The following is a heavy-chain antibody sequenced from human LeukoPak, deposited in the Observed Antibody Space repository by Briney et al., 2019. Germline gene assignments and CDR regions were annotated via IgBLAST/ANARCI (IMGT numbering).Heavy chain of an antibody. J-gene: IGHJ3*02. CDR2: INPNSGGT. V-gene: IGHV1-2*02. CDR1: GYTFTGYY. Sequence: ASVKVSCKASGYTFTGYYMHWVRQAPGQGLEWMGWINPNSGGTNYAQKFQGRVTMTRDTSICTAYMELSRLRSDDTAVYYCARLPYTMVRGVDDAFDIWGQGTMVTVSS. CDR3: ARLPYTMVRGVDDAFDI. D-gene: IGHD3-10*01.